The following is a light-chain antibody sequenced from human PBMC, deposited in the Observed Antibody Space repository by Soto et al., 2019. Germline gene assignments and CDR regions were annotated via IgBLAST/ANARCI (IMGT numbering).Light chain of an antibody. V-gene: IGLV2-14*01. J-gene: IGLJ2*01. CDR3: YSYTTTNTWL. CDR2: EVS. CDR1: SSDVGSYNY. Sequence: QSVLTQPASVSGSPGQSITISCTGTSSDVGSYNYVSWYQQHPGKAPKLMIYEVSTRPSGVSSRFSGFKSGNTASLTISGLQAEDEADYYCYSYTTTNTWLFGGGTKVTVL.